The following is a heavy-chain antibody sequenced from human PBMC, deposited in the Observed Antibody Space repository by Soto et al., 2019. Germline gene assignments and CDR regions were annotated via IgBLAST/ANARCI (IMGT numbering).Heavy chain of an antibody. J-gene: IGHJ3*02. V-gene: IGHV1-18*01. D-gene: IGHD2-15*01. CDR3: ARVIVVVVAATPPDAFDI. CDR2: ISAYNGNT. CDR1: GYTFTSYG. Sequence: ASVKVSCKASGYTFTSYGISWVRQAPGQGLEWMGWISAYNGNTNYAQKLQGRVTMTTDTSTSTAYMELRSLRSDDTAVYYCARVIVVVVAATPPDAFDIWGQGTMVTVSS.